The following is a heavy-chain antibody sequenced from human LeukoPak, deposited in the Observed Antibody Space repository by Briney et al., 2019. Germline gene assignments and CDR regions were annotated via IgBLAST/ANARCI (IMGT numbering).Heavy chain of an antibody. CDR2: IYHRGTT. D-gene: IGHD3-22*01. CDR3: ARIAMFYNESSGYYSDY. V-gene: IGHV4-38-2*01. Sequence: WHTLSLTYAVSGYSISSGYYWGWIRQPPGKGLEWIGSIYHRGTTYYNPSLKRRVTISVDTSKHQFSLKLSSVTAAHTAVYYCARIAMFYNESSGYYSDYWGQGTLVPVSS. J-gene: IGHJ4*02. CDR1: GYSISSGYY.